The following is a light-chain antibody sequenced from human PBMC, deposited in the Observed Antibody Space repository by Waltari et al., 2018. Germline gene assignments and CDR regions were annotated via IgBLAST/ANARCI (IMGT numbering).Light chain of an antibody. CDR1: SSDIGDYNY. Sequence: QSALTQPASVSGSPGQSITLSCTGTSSDIGDYNYVSWYQQYPGKAPKLMIYDFSKRPSGISNRFSGAKSGNTASLTISGLQAEDEADYYCSSFARTNNWVFGGGTKLTVL. CDR3: SSFARTNNWV. J-gene: IGLJ3*02. CDR2: DFS. V-gene: IGLV2-14*03.